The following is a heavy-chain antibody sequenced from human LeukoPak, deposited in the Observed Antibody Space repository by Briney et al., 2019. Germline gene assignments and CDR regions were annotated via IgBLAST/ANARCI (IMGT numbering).Heavy chain of an antibody. J-gene: IGHJ4*02. CDR1: GGSFSGYY. CDR3: ARGRSVGDTPYYFDY. CDR2: INHSGST. D-gene: IGHD1-26*01. V-gene: IGHV4-34*01. Sequence: SETLSLTCAVYGGSFSGYYWSWIHQPPGKGLEWIGEINHSGSTNYNPSLKSRVTISVDTSKNQFSLKLSSVTAADTAVYYCARGRSVGDTPYYFDYWGQGTLVTVSS.